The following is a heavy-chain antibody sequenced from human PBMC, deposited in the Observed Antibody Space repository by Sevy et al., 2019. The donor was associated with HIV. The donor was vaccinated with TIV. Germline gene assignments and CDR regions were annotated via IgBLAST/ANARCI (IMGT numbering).Heavy chain of an antibody. D-gene: IGHD6-25*01. CDR3: ARLAAY. CDR1: GYSISSGYQ. Sequence: SETLSLTCAVSGYSISSGYQWGWIRQPPGKGLEWIGTIYHSGSTYYNPSLKSRVTISVDTSKNQFSLKLNSMTAADTAVYFCARLAAYWGQGILVTVSS. CDR2: IYHSGST. V-gene: IGHV4-38-2*01. J-gene: IGHJ4*02.